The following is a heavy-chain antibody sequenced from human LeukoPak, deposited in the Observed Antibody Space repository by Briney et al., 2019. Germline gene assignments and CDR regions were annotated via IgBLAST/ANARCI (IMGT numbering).Heavy chain of an antibody. CDR3: ARMNTAMGRSYFDY. CDR2: IDWDDDK. CDR1: GFSLSTSGMR. D-gene: IGHD5-18*01. V-gene: IGHV2-70*04. Sequence: SGPALVKPTQTLTLTCTFSGFSLSTSGMRVSWIRQPPGKALEWLARIDWDDDKFYSTSLKTRLTISKDTSKNQVVLTMTNMDPVDTVTYYCARMNTAMGRSYFDYWGQGTLVTVSS. J-gene: IGHJ4*02.